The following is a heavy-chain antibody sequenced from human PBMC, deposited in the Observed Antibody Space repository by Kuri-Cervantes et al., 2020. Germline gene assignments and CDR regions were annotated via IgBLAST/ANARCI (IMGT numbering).Heavy chain of an antibody. V-gene: IGHV4-34*01. J-gene: IGHJ4*02. D-gene: IGHD5-12*01. CDR3: ARYDYPLFDY. CDR2: INHSGST. Sequence: SETLSLTCAVYGGSFSGYYWSWIRQPPGKGLEWIGEINHSGSTNYNPSLKSRVTISVDTSKNQFSLKLSPVTAADTAFYYCARYDYPLFDYWGQGTLVTVSS. CDR1: GGSFSGYY.